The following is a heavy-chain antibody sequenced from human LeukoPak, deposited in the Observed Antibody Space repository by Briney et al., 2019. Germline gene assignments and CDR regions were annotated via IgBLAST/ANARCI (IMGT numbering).Heavy chain of an antibody. V-gene: IGHV3-11*01. CDR1: DVFSDYY. CDR2: ISSSGNSI. Sequence: GGSLRLSCAASDVFSDYYMSWVRQAPGKGLEGVSYISSSGNSIYYADSVKGRFTISRDNAKNSLYLQMNSLRAEDTAVYYCAREMEGDYGSGTFFDLWGQGNMVTVSS. J-gene: IGHJ4*02. CDR3: AREMEGDYGSGTFFDL. D-gene: IGHD3-10*01.